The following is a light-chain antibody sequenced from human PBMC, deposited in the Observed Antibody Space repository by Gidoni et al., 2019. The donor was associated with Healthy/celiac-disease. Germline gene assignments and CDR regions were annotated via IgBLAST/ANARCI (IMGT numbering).Light chain of an antibody. Sequence: NFLLTQPHSGSESPWTTVTISCTGSSGSIDSNYVQWYHQRPGSAPTTGIYEDNQRPSGVTDRFSGSIDSSSNAASLTISGLKTEDEADYYCQSYDSSNRVFGGGTTLTVL. J-gene: IGLJ3*02. CDR1: SGSIDSNY. CDR3: QSYDSSNRV. V-gene: IGLV6-57*02. CDR2: EDN.